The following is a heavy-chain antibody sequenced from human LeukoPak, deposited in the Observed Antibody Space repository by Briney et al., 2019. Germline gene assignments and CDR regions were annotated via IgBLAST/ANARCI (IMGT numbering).Heavy chain of an antibody. Sequence: SETLSLTCTVSGYSISSGYYWGWIRQPPGKGLEWIGSIYHSGSTYYNPSLKSRVTISVDTSKNQFSLKLSSVTAADTAVYYCARRPWEAVAAHFDYWGQGTLVTVSS. CDR2: IYHSGST. CDR1: GYSISSGYY. D-gene: IGHD6-19*01. J-gene: IGHJ4*02. CDR3: ARRPWEAVAAHFDY. V-gene: IGHV4-38-2*02.